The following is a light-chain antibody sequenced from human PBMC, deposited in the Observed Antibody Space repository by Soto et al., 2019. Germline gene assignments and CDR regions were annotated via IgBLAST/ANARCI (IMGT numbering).Light chain of an antibody. J-gene: IGLJ3*02. CDR3: QSYDSNLSGWV. CDR2: GNS. CDR1: SSNIVAGID. Sequence: QAVVTQPPSVSGAPVQRVTISCTGSSSNIVAGIDVHWYQQLPGTAPKLLIYGNSNRPSGVPDRFSGSKSGTSASLAITGLQAEDEADYYCQSYDSNLSGWVFGGGTKLTVL. V-gene: IGLV1-40*01.